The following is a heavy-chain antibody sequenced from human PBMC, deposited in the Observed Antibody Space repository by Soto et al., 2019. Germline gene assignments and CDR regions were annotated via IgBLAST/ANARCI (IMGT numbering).Heavy chain of an antibody. Sequence: EIQSVSWSVSMGPSECYYGSRIYQNPGKGLECIGYILYSGSTYYNPSLKSRVTISVDTSKNQFYLRLSSVIAADTAVYYSARHETLHADFDYWGQGILGTVPS. V-gene: IGHV4-59*08. CDR2: ILYSGST. D-gene: IGHD2-8*01. J-gene: IGHJ4*02. CDR3: ARHETLHADFDY. CDR1: MGPSECYY.